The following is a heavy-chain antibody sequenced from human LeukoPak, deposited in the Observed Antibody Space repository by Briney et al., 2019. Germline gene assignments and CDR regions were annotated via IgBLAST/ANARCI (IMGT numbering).Heavy chain of an antibody. CDR2: ISAYNGNT. D-gene: IGHD6-6*01. V-gene: IGHV1-18*01. J-gene: IGHJ4*02. CDR3: ARDAAPYSSSSGWDD. Sequence: ASVKVSCKASGYTFTSYGISWVRQAPGQGLEWMGWISAYNGNTNYAQKLQGRVTMTTDTSTSIAYMELRSLRSDDTAVYYCARDAAPYSSSSGWDDWGQGTLVTVSS. CDR1: GYTFTSYG.